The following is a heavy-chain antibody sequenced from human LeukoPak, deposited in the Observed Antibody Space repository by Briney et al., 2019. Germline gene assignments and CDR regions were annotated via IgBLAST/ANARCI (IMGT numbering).Heavy chain of an antibody. J-gene: IGHJ4*02. CDR3: ARALWFGEFLFDY. V-gene: IGHV3-23*01. CDR1: GYTFSSYA. D-gene: IGHD3-10*01. CDR2: ISGSGGST. Sequence: AGGPLRLSCAASGYTFSSYAMSWVRQAPGKGLEWVSGISGSGGSTYYADSVKGRFTISRDNSKNTLYLQMNSLRAEDTAVYYCARALWFGEFLFDYWGQGTLVTVSS.